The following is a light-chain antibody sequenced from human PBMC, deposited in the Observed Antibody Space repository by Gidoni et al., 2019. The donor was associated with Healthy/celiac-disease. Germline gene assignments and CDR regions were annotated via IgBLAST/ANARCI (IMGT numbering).Light chain of an antibody. J-gene: IGLJ1*01. Sequence: QSALTQPPSASGSPGQSVTISCTGTSSDVGGYNLVSWYQQHPGKAPKLIIYEVNKRRSGVPDRFSASKSANTASLTVSGLQAEDEADYYCSAYAGDNPFVFGSGTKVTVL. V-gene: IGLV2-8*01. CDR3: SAYAGDNPFV. CDR2: EVN. CDR1: SSDVGGYNL.